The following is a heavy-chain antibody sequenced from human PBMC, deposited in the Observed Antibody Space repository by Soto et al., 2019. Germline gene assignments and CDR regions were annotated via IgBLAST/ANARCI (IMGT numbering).Heavy chain of an antibody. Sequence: PGGSLRLSCEASGFTLTSYEMNWVRQAPGKGLEWVSYISSGGQTIYYADSVKGRFTISRDNAKNSLYLQMNSLRGEDAAVYYCARERPSSDFWSGYSFGMGVWGQGTTVTVSS. CDR2: ISSGGQTI. V-gene: IGHV3-48*03. CDR1: GFTLTSYE. D-gene: IGHD3-3*01. J-gene: IGHJ6*02. CDR3: ARERPSSDFWSGYSFGMGV.